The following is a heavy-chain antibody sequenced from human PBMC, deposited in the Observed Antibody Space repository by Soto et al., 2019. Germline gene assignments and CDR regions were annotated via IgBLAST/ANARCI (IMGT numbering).Heavy chain of an antibody. V-gene: IGHV3-7*01. J-gene: IGHJ4*01. Sequence: EVQLVESGGGLVQPGGSLRLSCAASGFNFGSYWMSWVRQTPGKGLEWLATIKMDASEQKYVDSVKGRFTMSRDNAKTSLDLQMDSLRAEDTAVYYCARDSGCGSGASVNHDLVYWGHGTLVTVSS. D-gene: IGHD3-10*01. CDR1: GFNFGSYW. CDR2: IKMDASEQ. CDR3: ARDSGCGSGASVNHDLVY.